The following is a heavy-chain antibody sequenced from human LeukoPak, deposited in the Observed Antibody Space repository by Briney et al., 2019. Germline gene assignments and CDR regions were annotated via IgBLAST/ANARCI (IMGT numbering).Heavy chain of an antibody. Sequence: SETLSLTCAVYGGSFSGYYWSWIRQPPGKGLEWIGEINHSGSTNYNPSLKSRVTISVDTSKNQFSLKLSSVTAADTAVYYCARGRGALGYSSSWVSYFDYWGQGTLVTVSS. CDR2: INHSGST. J-gene: IGHJ4*02. D-gene: IGHD6-13*01. V-gene: IGHV4-34*01. CDR3: ARGRGALGYSSSWVSYFDY. CDR1: GGSFSGYY.